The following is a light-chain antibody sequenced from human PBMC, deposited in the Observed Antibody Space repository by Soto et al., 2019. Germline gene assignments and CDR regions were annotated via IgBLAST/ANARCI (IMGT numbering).Light chain of an antibody. CDR2: DAS. V-gene: IGKV3D-15*01. Sequence: EIVLTQSPGTLSLSPGERATLSCRASQSVTTYLAWYQQKPGQAPRLLIYDASSRAPGIPARFSGSGSGTEFTLTISSLQPYDFATYYCQHYNSYSEAFGQGTTADMK. J-gene: IGKJ1*01. CDR3: QHYNSYSEA. CDR1: QSVTTY.